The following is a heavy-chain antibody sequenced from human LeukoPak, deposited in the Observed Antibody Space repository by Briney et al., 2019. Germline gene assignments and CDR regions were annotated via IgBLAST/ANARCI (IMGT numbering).Heavy chain of an antibody. CDR3: ARTYSTSSNFDY. CDR1: GGSISSYY. V-gene: IGHV4-4*09. D-gene: IGHD2-2*01. CDR2: IYSSGST. J-gene: IGHJ4*02. Sequence: PSETLSLTCTVSGGSISSYYWSWIRQPPGKGLEWIGYIYSSGSTSYNPSLKSRVTISVDTFKEQFSLKLSSVTAADTALYYCARTYSTSSNFDYWGQGTLVTVSS.